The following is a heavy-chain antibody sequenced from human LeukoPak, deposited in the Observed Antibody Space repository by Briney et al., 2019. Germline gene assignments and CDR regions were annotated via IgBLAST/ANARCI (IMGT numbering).Heavy chain of an antibody. D-gene: IGHD5-18*01. J-gene: IGHJ4*02. CDR1: GASMNTHY. V-gene: IGHV4-59*11. CDR2: MLDTVTT. CDR3: ATIKRGNIFGYFDF. Sequence: PSETLSLTCAVSGASMNTHYWSWIRQPPGKGLEWIGYMLDTVTTKDNPSLKSRFTLSADTSKSQFSLRLTSVTAADTAVYYCATIKRGNIFGYFDFWGQGIPVTVSS.